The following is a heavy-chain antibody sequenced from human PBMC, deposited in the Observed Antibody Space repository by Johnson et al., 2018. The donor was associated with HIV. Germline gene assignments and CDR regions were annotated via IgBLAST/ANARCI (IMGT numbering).Heavy chain of an antibody. D-gene: IGHD5-24*01. CDR3: AKEKNGYHWTFDI. CDR1: GFTFSSYG. CDR2: IRNDERNK. J-gene: IGHJ3*02. Sequence: QVQLVESGGGVVQPGGSLRLSCAASGFTFSSYGMHWVRQAPGKGLEWVAFIRNDERNKYYGDSVKGRFTISRDNSKNTLYLQMNSLRAEDKAVYYCAKEKNGYHWTFDIWGQGTMVTVSS. V-gene: IGHV3-30*02.